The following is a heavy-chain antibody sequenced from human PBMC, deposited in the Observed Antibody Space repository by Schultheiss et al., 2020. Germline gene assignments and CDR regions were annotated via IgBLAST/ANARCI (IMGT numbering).Heavy chain of an antibody. V-gene: IGHV4-61*05. CDR2: IYYSGST. D-gene: IGHD3-10*01. J-gene: IGHJ4*02. CDR3: ARGSYGSGKGVFDY. Sequence: SETLSLTCTVSGGSISSSSYYWSWIRQPPGKGLEWIGYIYYSGSTNYNPSLKSRVTISVDTSKNQFSLKLSSVTAADTAVYYCARGSYGSGKGVFDYWGQGTLVTVSS. CDR1: GGSISSSSYY.